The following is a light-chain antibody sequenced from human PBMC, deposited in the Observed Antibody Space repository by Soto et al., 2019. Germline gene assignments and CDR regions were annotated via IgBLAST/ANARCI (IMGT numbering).Light chain of an antibody. CDR3: QKSYSAPRT. J-gene: IGKJ1*01. Sequence: DIQMTQSPSSLSSSLGDSVTITCRASQSISSYLNWYQHKPGKAPNLLIYAETTLQSGVPSRFSGSGSGTDLTLTINSLQPEDFATYYCQKSYSAPRTCGQGTKVDIK. V-gene: IGKV1-39*01. CDR1: QSISSY. CDR2: AET.